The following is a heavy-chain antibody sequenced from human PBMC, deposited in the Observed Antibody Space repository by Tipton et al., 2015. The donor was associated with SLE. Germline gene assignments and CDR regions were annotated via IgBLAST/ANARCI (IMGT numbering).Heavy chain of an antibody. V-gene: IGHV3-7*01. Sequence: SLRLSCAASGFTFSSYWMSWVRQAPGKGLEWVANIKQDGSEKYYADSVKGRFTISRDNAKNSLYLQMNSLRAEDTAVYYCAREEYSSSWYGYYGMDVWGQGTTVTVSS. CDR2: IKQDGSEK. J-gene: IGHJ6*02. D-gene: IGHD6-13*01. CDR1: GFTFSSYW. CDR3: AREEYSSSWYGYYGMDV.